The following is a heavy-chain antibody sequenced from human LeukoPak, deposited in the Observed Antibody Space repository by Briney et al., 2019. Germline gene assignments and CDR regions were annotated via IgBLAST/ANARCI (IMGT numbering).Heavy chain of an antibody. CDR1: GGSISSGSYY. CDR2: IYTSGST. V-gene: IGHV4-61*02. Sequence: TSETLSLTCTVSGGSISSGSYYWSWIRQPAGKGLEWIGRIYTSGSTNYNPSLKSRVTISVDTSKNQFSLKLSSVTAADTAVYYCARAIYDFWSGYYSDYWGQGTLVTVSS. J-gene: IGHJ4*02. CDR3: ARAIYDFWSGYYSDY. D-gene: IGHD3-3*01.